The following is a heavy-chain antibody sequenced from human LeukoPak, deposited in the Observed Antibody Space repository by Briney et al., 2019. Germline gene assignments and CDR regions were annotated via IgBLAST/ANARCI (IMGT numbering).Heavy chain of an antibody. D-gene: IGHD6-19*01. Sequence: ASMKVSCKASGDTFSTNAISWVRQAPGQGLEWMGGLIPLFGTAHYSQNLQGKVTITTDESTSTAYMVLSSLRSDDTAVYYCARGGGPYGSTGFFAGPFDCWGQGTLVSVSS. CDR3: ARGGGPYGSTGFFAGPFDC. V-gene: IGHV1-69*05. J-gene: IGHJ4*02. CDR2: LIPLFGTA. CDR1: GDTFSTNA.